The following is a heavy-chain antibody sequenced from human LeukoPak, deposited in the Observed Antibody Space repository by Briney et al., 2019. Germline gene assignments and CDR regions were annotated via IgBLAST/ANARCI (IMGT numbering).Heavy chain of an antibody. CDR1: GFTFSSYW. CDR2: INSDGSST. V-gene: IGHV3-74*01. CDR3: ASEPDYIAVKWGYFDY. D-gene: IGHD6-19*01. J-gene: IGHJ4*02. Sequence: GGSLRLSCAASGFTFSSYWMHWVRQAPGKGLVWVSRINSDGSSTSYADSVKGRFTISRDNAKNSLYLQMNSLRAEDTAVYYCASEPDYIAVKWGYFDYWGQGTLVTVSS.